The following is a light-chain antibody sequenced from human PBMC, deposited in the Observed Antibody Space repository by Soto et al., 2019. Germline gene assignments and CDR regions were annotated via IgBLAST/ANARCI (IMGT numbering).Light chain of an antibody. CDR3: QQYYSTPFT. Sequence: DIVMTQSPDSLAVSLGERATINCRSSQSILHSSNSKSYLAWYQQRPGQPPKLLIYWASTREPGVPDRFGGSGSGTHFTLTISSLQAEDVAVYYCQQYYSTPFTFGGGTKVEIK. CDR1: QSILHSSNSKSY. J-gene: IGKJ4*01. V-gene: IGKV4-1*01. CDR2: WAS.